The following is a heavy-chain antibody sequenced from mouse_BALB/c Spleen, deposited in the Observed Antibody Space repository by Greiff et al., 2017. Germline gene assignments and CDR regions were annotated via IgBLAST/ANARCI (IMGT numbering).Heavy chain of an antibody. J-gene: IGHJ1*01. D-gene: IGHD2-3*01. CDR1: GYTFTSYV. CDR3: AREGGYDGYWYFDV. V-gene: IGHV1-14*01. Sequence: EVQLQQSGPELVKPGASVKMSCKASGYTFTSYVMHWVKQKPGQGLEWIGYINPYNDGTKYNEKFKGKATLTSDKSSSTAYMELSSLTSEDSAVYYCAREGGYDGYWYFDVWGAGTTVTVSS. CDR2: INPYNDGT.